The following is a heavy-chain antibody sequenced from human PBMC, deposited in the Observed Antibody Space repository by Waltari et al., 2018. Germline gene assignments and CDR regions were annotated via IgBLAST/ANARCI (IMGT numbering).Heavy chain of an antibody. CDR1: GYTFIGYY. V-gene: IGHV1-2*02. Sequence: QVQLVQSGAEVKKPGASVHVSCKASGYTFIGYYIHWVRQAPGQGLEWMGWINPNTGGTNYAQKFQGRVTLTRDTSISTAYMELSSLGSDDTAVFYCARQAARNFDYWGQGTLVTVSS. J-gene: IGHJ4*02. CDR3: ARQAARNFDY. CDR2: INPNTGGT.